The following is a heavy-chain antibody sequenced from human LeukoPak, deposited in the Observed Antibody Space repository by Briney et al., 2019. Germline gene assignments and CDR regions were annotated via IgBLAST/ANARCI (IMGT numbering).Heavy chain of an antibody. D-gene: IGHD5-12*01. CDR2: IYYSGST. J-gene: IGHJ3*02. Sequence: SETLSLTCTVSGVSISSYYWSWIRQPPGKGLEWIGYIYYSGSTNYNPSLKSRVTISVDTSKNQFSLKLSSVTDADTAVYYCARAIKTYAFDIWGQGTMVTVSS. CDR1: GVSISSYY. V-gene: IGHV4-59*01. CDR3: ARAIKTYAFDI.